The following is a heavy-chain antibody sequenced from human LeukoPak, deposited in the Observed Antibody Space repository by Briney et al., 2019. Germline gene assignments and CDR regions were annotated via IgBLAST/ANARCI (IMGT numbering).Heavy chain of an antibody. CDR1: GGSISSGSYY. Sequence: SETLSLTCTVSGGSISSGSYYWTWIRQPAGKGLEWIGHLYTSGSTTYNPSLQSRVTISADTSKNQFSLRLTSVTAADTAVYYCARAGGSVGWYGTIAPWGQGMLVTVSS. V-gene: IGHV4-61*09. CDR3: ARAGGSVGWYGTIAP. J-gene: IGHJ5*02. D-gene: IGHD6-19*01. CDR2: LYTSGST.